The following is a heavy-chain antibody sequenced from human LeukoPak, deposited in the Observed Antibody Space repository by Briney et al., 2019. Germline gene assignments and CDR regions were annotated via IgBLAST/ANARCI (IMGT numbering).Heavy chain of an antibody. CDR2: IYSGGST. J-gene: IGHJ4*02. CDR3: ARDSPDYYGGKPVFYY. Sequence: QAGGSLRLSCAASGFTVSRDYMSWVRQAPGKGLEWVSVIYSGGSTYYADSVRGRFTISRDNSKNTLYLQMNSLRAEDTAVYYCARDSPDYYGGKPVFYYWGQGTLVTVSS. CDR1: GFTVSRDY. V-gene: IGHV3-66*02. D-gene: IGHD4-23*01.